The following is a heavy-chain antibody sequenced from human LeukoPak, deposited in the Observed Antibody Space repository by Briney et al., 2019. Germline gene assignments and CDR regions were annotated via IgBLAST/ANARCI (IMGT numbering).Heavy chain of an antibody. CDR1: GFTFDDYA. CDR2: ISWNSGSI. Sequence: GGSLRLSCAASGFTFDDYAMHWVRQAPGKGLEWVSGISWNSGSIGYADSVKGRFTISRDNAKNSLYLQMNSLRAEDTALYYCARGRIAAAGTHFDYWGQGTLVTVSS. V-gene: IGHV3-9*01. D-gene: IGHD6-13*01. CDR3: ARGRIAAAGTHFDY. J-gene: IGHJ4*02.